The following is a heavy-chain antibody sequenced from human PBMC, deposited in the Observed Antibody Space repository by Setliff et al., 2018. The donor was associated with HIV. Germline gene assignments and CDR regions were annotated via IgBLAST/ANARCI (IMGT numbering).Heavy chain of an antibody. Sequence: PGKGLEWVSTISGRGTNTYYADSVKGRFTIARDKSKNTLYLQMNSLRAEDTAVYYCAKSPNRYSPLDWFDPWGQGTLVTVSS. V-gene: IGHV3-23*01. CDR2: ISGRGTNT. CDR3: AKSPNRYSPLDWFDP. J-gene: IGHJ5*02. D-gene: IGHD5-18*01.